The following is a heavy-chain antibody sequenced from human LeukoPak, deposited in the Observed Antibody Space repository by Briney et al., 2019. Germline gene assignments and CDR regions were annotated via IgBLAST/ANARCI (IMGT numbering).Heavy chain of an antibody. CDR3: ARALPYNGYDPYFDY. J-gene: IGHJ4*02. CDR2: IKQDGSEK. Sequence: GGSLKLSCAASGFTFSSCWMSWVRQAPGKGLEWVANIKQDGSEKYYVDSMKGRFTISRDNAKNSLYLQMNSLRAEDTAVYFCARALPYNGYDPYFDYWGQGTLVTVSS. CDR1: GFTFSSCW. D-gene: IGHD5-12*01. V-gene: IGHV3-7*01.